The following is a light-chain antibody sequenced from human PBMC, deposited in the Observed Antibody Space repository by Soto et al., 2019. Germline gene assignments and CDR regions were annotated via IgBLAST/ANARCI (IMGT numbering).Light chain of an antibody. CDR2: EVS. CDR1: PSLLHRDGKTY. CDR3: MQSIQLPGT. J-gene: IGKJ2*01. V-gene: IGKV2D-29*01. Sequence: DIVMTQTPLSLSVTPGQPASISCKSSPSLLHRDGKTYLSWYLQQPGQPPQLLISEVSNRFSGVPDRFSGSGSGTDCTLKISRVEAEDVGVYYCMQSIQLPGTFGQGTKLEIK.